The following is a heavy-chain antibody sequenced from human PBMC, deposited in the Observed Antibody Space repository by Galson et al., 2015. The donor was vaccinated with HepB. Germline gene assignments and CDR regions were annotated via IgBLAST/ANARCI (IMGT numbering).Heavy chain of an antibody. CDR1: GFTFSSYW. CDR2: IKQDGSEK. CDR3: ASRIGLEYYYDSSGRDLAFDI. V-gene: IGHV3-7*03. Sequence: SLRLSCAASGFTFSSYWMSWVRQAPGKGLEWVANIKQDGSEKYYVDSVKGRFTISRDNAKNSLYLQMNSLRAEDTAVYYCASRIGLEYYYDSSGRDLAFDIWGQGTMVTVSS. J-gene: IGHJ3*02. D-gene: IGHD3-22*01.